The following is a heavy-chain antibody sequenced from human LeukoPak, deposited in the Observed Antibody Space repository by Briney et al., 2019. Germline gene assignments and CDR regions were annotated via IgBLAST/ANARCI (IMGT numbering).Heavy chain of an antibody. J-gene: IGHJ3*02. D-gene: IGHD3-22*01. CDR1: GYTFTSYG. CDR3: AWIYDSSAPNAFDI. V-gene: IGHV1-18*01. CDR2: ISAYNGNT. Sequence: GASVKVSCTASGYTFTSYGISWVRQAPGQGLEWMGWISAYNGNTNYAQKLQGRVTMTTDTSTSTAYMELRSLRSDDTAVYYCAWIYDSSAPNAFDIWGQGTMVTVSS.